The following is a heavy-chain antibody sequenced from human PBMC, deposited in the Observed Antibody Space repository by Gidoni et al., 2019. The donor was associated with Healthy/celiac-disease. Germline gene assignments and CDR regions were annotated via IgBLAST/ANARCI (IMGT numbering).Heavy chain of an antibody. V-gene: IGHV3-48*03. CDR2: ISSSGSTI. CDR3: ARDVYDAEPNN. Sequence: EVQLVESGGGLVQPGGSLRLSCAASGFTFSSYEMNWVRQAPGKGLEWVSYISSSGSTIYYADSVKGRFTISRDNAKNSLYLQMNSLRAEDTAVYYCARDVYDAEPNNWGQGTLVTVSS. J-gene: IGHJ4*02. CDR1: GFTFSSYE. D-gene: IGHD3-16*01.